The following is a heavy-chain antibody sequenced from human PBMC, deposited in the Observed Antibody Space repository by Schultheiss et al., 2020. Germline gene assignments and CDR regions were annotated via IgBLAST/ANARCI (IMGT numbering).Heavy chain of an antibody. Sequence: ASVKVSCKASGYTFTSYGISWVRQAPGQGLEWMGWISAYNGNTNYAQKLQGRVTMTTDTSTSTAYMELRSLRSDDTAVYYCARDGEVNVVVPAAMLSLNWFDPWGQGTLVTVSS. CDR3: ARDGEVNVVVPAAMLSLNWFDP. CDR1: GYTFTSYG. D-gene: IGHD2-2*01. V-gene: IGHV1-18*01. J-gene: IGHJ5*02. CDR2: ISAYNGNT.